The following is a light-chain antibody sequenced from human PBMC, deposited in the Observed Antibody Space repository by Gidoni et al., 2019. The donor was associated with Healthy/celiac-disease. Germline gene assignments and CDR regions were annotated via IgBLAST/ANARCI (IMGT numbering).Light chain of an antibody. CDR3: LQDYNYPRT. CDR2: AAS. Sequence: AIQMTQSPSSLSASVGDRVTITGRASQGIRNDLGWYQQKPGKAPKLLIYAASSLQSGVPSRFSGSGSGTDFTLTISSLQPEDFATYYCLQDYNYPRTFGQXTKVEIK. J-gene: IGKJ1*01. CDR1: QGIRND. V-gene: IGKV1-6*01.